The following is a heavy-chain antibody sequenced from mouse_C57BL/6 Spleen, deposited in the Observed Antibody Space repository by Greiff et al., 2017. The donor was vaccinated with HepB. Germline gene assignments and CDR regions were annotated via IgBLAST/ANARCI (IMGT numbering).Heavy chain of an antibody. CDR1: GYTFTSYW. D-gene: IGHD2-1*01. J-gene: IGHJ2*01. Sequence: QVQLQQSGAELVRPGSSVKLSCKASGYTFTSYWMHWVKQRPIQGLEWIGNIDPSDSETHYNQKFKDKATLTVDKSSSTAYMQLSSLTSADSAVYYCARQTYGNYREYYFDYWGKGTTLTVAS. CDR2: IDPSDSET. CDR3: ARQTYGNYREYYFDY. V-gene: IGHV1-52*01.